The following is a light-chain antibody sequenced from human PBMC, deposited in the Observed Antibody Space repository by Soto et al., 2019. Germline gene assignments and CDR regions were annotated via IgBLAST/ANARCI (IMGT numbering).Light chain of an antibody. CDR2: GAS. CDR3: QQSNNWPPET. Sequence: EIVMTQSPATLSVSPGERATLSCRASQSVSSNLAWYQQKPGQAPRLLIYGASTRATGIPARFSGSGSGTEFTLTISSLQSEDFAVYYCQQSNNWPPETFGQGTKVDIK. CDR1: QSVSSN. J-gene: IGKJ1*01. V-gene: IGKV3-15*01.